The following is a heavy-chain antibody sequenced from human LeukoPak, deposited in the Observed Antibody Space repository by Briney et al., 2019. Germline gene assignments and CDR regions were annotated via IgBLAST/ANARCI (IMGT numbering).Heavy chain of an antibody. Sequence: GGSLRLSCAASGFTFSSYWMSWVRQTPGKGLEWVANIKQDGSEKYYVDSVKGRFTLSSDNSKNALYLQMNSLRAEDTAVYYCARAGSPGTLDYWGRGTLVTVSS. CDR2: IKQDGSEK. CDR1: GFTFSSYW. V-gene: IGHV3-7*01. J-gene: IGHJ4*02. CDR3: ARAGSPGTLDY. D-gene: IGHD3-10*01.